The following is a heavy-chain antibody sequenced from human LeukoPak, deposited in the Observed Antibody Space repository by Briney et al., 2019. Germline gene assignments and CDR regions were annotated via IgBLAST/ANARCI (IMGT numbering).Heavy chain of an antibody. J-gene: IGHJ4*02. CDR2: IIPILGIA. D-gene: IGHD5-18*01. CDR3: AWIQLWSRDFDY. Sequence: SVKVSCKASGGTFSSYAISWVRQAPGQGLEWMGRIIPILGIANYAQKFQGRVTITADKSTSTAYMELSSLRSEDTAVYYCAWIQLWSRDFDYWGQGTLVTVSS. V-gene: IGHV1-69*04. CDR1: GGTFSSYA.